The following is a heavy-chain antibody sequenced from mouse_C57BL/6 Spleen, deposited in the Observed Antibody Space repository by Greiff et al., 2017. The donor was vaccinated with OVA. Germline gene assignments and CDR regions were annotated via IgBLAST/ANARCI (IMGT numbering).Heavy chain of an antibody. J-gene: IGHJ1*03. V-gene: IGHV1-59*01. Sequence: QVQLQQPGAELVRPGTSVKLSCKASGYTFTSYWMHWVKQRPGQGLEWIGVIDPSDSYTNYNQKFKGKATLTVDTSSSTAYMQLSSLTSEDSAGYCCARGWWVLLWYFDGWGTGTTVTVSS. CDR1: GYTFTSYW. D-gene: IGHD2-3*01. CDR2: IDPSDSYT. CDR3: ARGWWVLLWYFDG.